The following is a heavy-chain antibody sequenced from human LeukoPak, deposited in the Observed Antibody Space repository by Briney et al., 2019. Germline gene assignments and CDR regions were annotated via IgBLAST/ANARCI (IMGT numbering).Heavy chain of an antibody. Sequence: SETLSLTCTVSGGSISSSSYYWGWIRQPPGKGLEWLGSIYYSGSTYYNPSLKGRVTISVDSSKNQFSLKLSSVTAADTAVYYCARHGSGWHNWFDPWGQGTLVTVSS. V-gene: IGHV4-39*01. CDR3: ARHGSGWHNWFDP. D-gene: IGHD6-19*01. J-gene: IGHJ5*02. CDR1: GGSISSSSYY. CDR2: IYYSGST.